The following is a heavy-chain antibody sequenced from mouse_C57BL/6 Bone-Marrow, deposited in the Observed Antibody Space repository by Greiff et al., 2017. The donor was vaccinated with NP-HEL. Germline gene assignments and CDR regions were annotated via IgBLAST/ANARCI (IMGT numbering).Heavy chain of an antibody. CDR3: APGYYAMDY. Sequence: QVQLKQPGAELVMPGASVKLSCKASGYTFTSYWMHWVKQRPGQGLEWIGEIDPSDSYTNYNQKFKGKSTLTVDKSSSTAYMQLSSLTSEDSAVYYCAPGYYAMDYWGQGTSVTVSS. D-gene: IGHD3-2*02. J-gene: IGHJ4*01. V-gene: IGHV1-69*01. CDR1: GYTFTSYW. CDR2: IDPSDSYT.